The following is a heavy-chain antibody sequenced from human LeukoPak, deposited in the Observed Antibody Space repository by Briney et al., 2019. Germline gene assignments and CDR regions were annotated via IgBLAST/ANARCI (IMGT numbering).Heavy chain of an antibody. D-gene: IGHD1-26*01. CDR2: INTNTGNP. CDR3: ARGRGSSARLGYFYYYIDV. J-gene: IGHJ6*03. V-gene: IGHV7-4-1*02. Sequence: ASVKVSCKASGFALTTYNIVWLRQAPGQGLEWMGWINTNTGNPTYAQGFTGRFVFSLETSVSTSYLEISSLKAEDTAVYYCARGRGSSARLGYFYYYIDVWGKGTTVTVSS. CDR1: GFALTTYN.